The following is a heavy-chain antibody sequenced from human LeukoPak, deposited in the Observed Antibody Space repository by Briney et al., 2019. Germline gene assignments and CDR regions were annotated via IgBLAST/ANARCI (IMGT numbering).Heavy chain of an antibody. J-gene: IGHJ3*02. CDR1: GGAISRGGYY. D-gene: IGHD1-1*01. CDR2: IYYSGST. CDR3: ARDTYTHAFDI. V-gene: IGHV4-31*03. Sequence: SETVSLTCTVSGGAISRGGYYWSWIRQHPGKGLEWIGYIYYSGSTYYNPSLKSRVTISVDTSKNQFSLKLSSVTAADTAVYYCARDTYTHAFDIWGQGTMVPVSS.